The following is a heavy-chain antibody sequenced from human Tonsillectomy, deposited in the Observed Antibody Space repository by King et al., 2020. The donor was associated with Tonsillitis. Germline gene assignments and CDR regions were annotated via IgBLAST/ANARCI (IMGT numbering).Heavy chain of an antibody. V-gene: IGHV1-69*12. J-gene: IGHJ3*02. D-gene: IGHD1-26*01. CDR3: AIRGSPDAFDI. Sequence: VQLVQSGAEVKKPGSSVKVSCKASGGTLSTYSITWVRQAPGQGLEWMGRIIPILGTANSAQKFLGRATISADESTSTGYMELSSLRSDDTAVYYCAIRGSPDAFDIWGQGTMVTVSS. CDR2: IIPILGTA. CDR1: GGTLSTYS.